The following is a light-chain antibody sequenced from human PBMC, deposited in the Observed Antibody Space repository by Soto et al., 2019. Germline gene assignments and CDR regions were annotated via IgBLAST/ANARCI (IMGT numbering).Light chain of an antibody. Sequence: QCVLTQPPSASGTPGQRVTISCSGSSSNIGSNTVNWYQQLPGTAPKLLIYSNNQRPSGVPDRFSGSKSGTSASLAISGLQSEDEADYYCAAWDDSLNGVVLGGGTKLTVL. CDR3: AAWDDSLNGVV. J-gene: IGLJ2*01. V-gene: IGLV1-44*01. CDR1: SSNIGSNT. CDR2: SNN.